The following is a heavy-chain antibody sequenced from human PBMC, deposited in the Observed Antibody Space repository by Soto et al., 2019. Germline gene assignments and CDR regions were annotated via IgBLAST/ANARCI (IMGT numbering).Heavy chain of an antibody. D-gene: IGHD6-13*01. V-gene: IGHV1-46*01. Sequence: AAVKVSCNASGYTFTSYYMHWVRQAPGQGLEWMGIINPSGGSTSYAQKFQGRVTMTRDTSTSTVYMELSSLRSEDTAVYYCAGKKPKPPKNRIAASNGSYYYYGMDVWGRGSTVT. CDR2: INPSGGST. CDR1: GYTFTSYY. J-gene: IGHJ6*02. CDR3: AGKKPKPPKNRIAASNGSYYYYGMDV.